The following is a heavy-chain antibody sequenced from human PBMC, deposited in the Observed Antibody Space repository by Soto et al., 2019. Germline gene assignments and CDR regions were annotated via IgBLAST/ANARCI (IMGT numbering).Heavy chain of an antibody. Sequence: GGSLRLSCAASGFTFSNAWMSWVRQAPGKGLEWVGRIKSKTDGGTTDYAAPVKGRFTISRDDSKNTLYLQMNSLKTEDTAVYYCTTEVSGYDPDRFRYYYMDVWGKGTTVTVSS. V-gene: IGHV3-15*01. J-gene: IGHJ6*03. CDR1: GFTFSNAW. CDR2: IKSKTDGGTT. D-gene: IGHD5-12*01. CDR3: TTEVSGYDPDRFRYYYMDV.